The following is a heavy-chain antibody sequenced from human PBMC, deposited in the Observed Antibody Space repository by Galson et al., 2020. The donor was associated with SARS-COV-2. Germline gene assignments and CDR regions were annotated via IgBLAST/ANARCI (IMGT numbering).Heavy chain of an antibody. CDR2: ISSDGSNS. D-gene: IGHD1-26*01. Sequence: GESLKISCAASGFTLSKYVMHWVRQAPGKGPERVAVISSDGSNSFYADSLKGRFTISRDNSKSTLYLQMNSLRAEDTAVYYCARGGEWELPYYFDYWGQGTLVTVSS. J-gene: IGHJ4*02. V-gene: IGHV3-30*04. CDR3: ARGGEWELPYYFDY. CDR1: GFTLSKYV.